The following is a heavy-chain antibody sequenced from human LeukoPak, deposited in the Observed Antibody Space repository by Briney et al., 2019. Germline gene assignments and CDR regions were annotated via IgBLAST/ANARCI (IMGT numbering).Heavy chain of an antibody. J-gene: IGHJ6*03. CDR3: AKDTPLAAAGHYYYYMDV. D-gene: IGHD6-13*01. V-gene: IGHV3-7*03. CDR1: GFIFSNYW. Sequence: GGSLRLSCAASGFIFSNYWMTWVRQAPGKGLEWVANIKQDGGEIYYGNSVKGRFTISRDNSKNSLYLQMNSLRTEDTALYYCAKDTPLAAAGHYYYYMDVWGKGTTVTVSS. CDR2: IKQDGGEI.